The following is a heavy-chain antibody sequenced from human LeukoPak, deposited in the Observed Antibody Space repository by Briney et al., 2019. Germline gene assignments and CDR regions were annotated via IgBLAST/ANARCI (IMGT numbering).Heavy chain of an antibody. CDR3: ARDPTNGYSNYSEYFQH. J-gene: IGHJ1*01. Sequence: ASVKVSCKASGYTFTSYAMNWVRQAPGQGLEWMGWINTNTGNPTYAQGFTGRFVFSLDTSVSTAYLQISSLKAEDTAVYYCARDPTNGYSNYSEYFQHWGQGTLVTVSS. CDR1: GYTFTSYA. V-gene: IGHV7-4-1*02. D-gene: IGHD4-11*01. CDR2: INTNTGNP.